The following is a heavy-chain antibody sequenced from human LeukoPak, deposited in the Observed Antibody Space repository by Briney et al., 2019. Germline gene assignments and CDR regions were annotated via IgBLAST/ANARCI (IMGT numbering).Heavy chain of an antibody. D-gene: IGHD3-10*01. Sequence: GASVKVSCKASGYTFTSYAISWVRQAPGQGLEWMGGIIPIFGTANYAQKFQGRVTITADESTSTAYMELSSLRSEDTAVYYCASGYYYYGSGSYYPSDYWGQGTLVTVSS. CDR1: GYTFTSYA. CDR3: ASGYYYYGSGSYYPSDY. J-gene: IGHJ4*02. CDR2: IIPIFGTA. V-gene: IGHV1-69*13.